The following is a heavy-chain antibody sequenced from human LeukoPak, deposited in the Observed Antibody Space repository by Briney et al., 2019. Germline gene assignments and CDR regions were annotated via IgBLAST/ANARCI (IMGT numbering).Heavy chain of an antibody. J-gene: IGHJ6*03. Sequence: SETLSLTCAVYGGSFSGYYWSWIRQPPGKGLEGMGEINHSGSTNYNPSLKSRVTISVDTSKNQFSLKLSSVTAADTVVYYCARGRGSNWSYYYYYMDVWGKGTTVTVSS. CDR3: ARGRGSNWSYYYYYMDV. D-gene: IGHD6-13*01. V-gene: IGHV4-34*01. CDR1: GGSFSGYY. CDR2: INHSGST.